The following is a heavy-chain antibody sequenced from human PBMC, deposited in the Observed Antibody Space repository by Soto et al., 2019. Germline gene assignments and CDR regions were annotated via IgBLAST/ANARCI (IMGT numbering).Heavy chain of an antibody. V-gene: IGHV3-74*01. CDR1: GFPFSSYW. Sequence: GGSLRLSCAASGFPFSSYWMHWVRQAPGKGLVRVSRINSDGSSTSYADSVKGRFTISRDNAKNTLYLQMNSLRAEDTAVYYCARDLGYCSGGSCYDTRFDYWGQGTLVTVSS. CDR2: INSDGSST. D-gene: IGHD2-15*01. CDR3: ARDLGYCSGGSCYDTRFDY. J-gene: IGHJ4*02.